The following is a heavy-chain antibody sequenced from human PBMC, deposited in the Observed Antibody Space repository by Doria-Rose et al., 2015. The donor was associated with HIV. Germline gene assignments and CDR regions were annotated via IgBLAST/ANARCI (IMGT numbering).Heavy chain of an antibody. CDR3: ARIKSSRWYHKYYFDF. Sequence: SGPVLVKPTETLTLTCTVSGVSLSSPGMGVSWIRQPPGKALEWLANIFSDNERSYKTSLKSRLTIYRDTSKSQVVLTMTDMDPVDTATYYCARIKSSRWYHKYYFDFWGQGTLVSVSA. J-gene: IGHJ4*02. V-gene: IGHV2-26*01. D-gene: IGHD6-13*01. CDR2: IFSDNER. CDR1: GVSLSSPGMG.